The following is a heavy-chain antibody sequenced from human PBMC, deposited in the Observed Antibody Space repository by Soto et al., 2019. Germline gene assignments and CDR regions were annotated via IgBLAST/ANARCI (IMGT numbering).Heavy chain of an antibody. CDR2: IYYSGST. CDR1: RGSISSADYY. D-gene: IGHD2-15*01. V-gene: IGHV4-31*03. CDR3: ATYSDHPNWFDP. J-gene: IGHJ5*02. Sequence: TLSLTCTVSRGSISSADYYWNWIRQHPGKGLEWIGHIYYSGSTYYNPSLKSRVSISIDTSANQFSLKLNSVTAADTAVYYCATYSDHPNWFDPWGQGTLVTVSS.